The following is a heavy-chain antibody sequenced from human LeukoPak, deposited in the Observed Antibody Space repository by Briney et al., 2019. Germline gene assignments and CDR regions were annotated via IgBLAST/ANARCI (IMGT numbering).Heavy chain of an antibody. CDR1: GFSFSTYW. V-gene: IGHV3-7*01. Sequence: GGSLRLSCEASGFSFSTYWMSWVRQAPGKWLEWVANIRQDGSEKYYVDSVKGRFTISRDIAKKSLYLQMNSLRAEDTAVYYCARLSAMVRGPEDIYYFEYWGQGTLVTVSS. CDR2: IRQDGSEK. D-gene: IGHD3-10*01. J-gene: IGHJ4*02. CDR3: ARLSAMVRGPEDIYYFEY.